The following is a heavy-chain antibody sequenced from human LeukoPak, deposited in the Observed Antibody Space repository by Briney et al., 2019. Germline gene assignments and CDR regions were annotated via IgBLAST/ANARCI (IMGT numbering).Heavy chain of an antibody. CDR1: GYTFTSYY. CDR2: INPSGGST. Sequence: ASVKVSCKASGYTFTSYYMHWVRQAPGQGLEWMGIINPSGGSTSYAQKFQGRVTMTRDMSTSTVYMELSSLRSEDTAVYYCASSHGDYGWFDPWGQGTLVTVSS. V-gene: IGHV1-46*01. J-gene: IGHJ5*02. CDR3: ASSHGDYGWFDP. D-gene: IGHD4-17*01.